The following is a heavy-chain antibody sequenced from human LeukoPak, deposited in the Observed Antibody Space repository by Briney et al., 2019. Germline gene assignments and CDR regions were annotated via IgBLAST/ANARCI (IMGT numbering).Heavy chain of an antibody. V-gene: IGHV5-51*01. CDR2: ILPGDPDI. CDR1: GYSFTNYW. Sequence: GESLKISCKASGYSFTNYWIGWVRQEPGKGLEGLGIILPGDPDIRYSPSFEGQVTISDDKSIRTAYLEWSSLKASDTAMFYCVRLDSSGYYYGVQYWGQGTLVTVSS. CDR3: VRLDSSGYYYGVQY. J-gene: IGHJ1*01. D-gene: IGHD3-22*01.